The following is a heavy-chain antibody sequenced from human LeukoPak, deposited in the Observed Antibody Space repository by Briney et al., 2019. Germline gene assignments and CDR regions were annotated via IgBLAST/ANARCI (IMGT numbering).Heavy chain of an antibody. D-gene: IGHD2-2*01. V-gene: IGHV3-30*02. Sequence: PGGSLRLSCAASGFTFSSYGMHWLRQAPGKGLEWVAFIRYDGSNKYYADSVKGRFTISRDNSKNTLYLQMNSLRAEDTAVYYCAKDSRPAAYFDYWGQGTLVTVSS. CDR1: GFTFSSYG. CDR2: IRYDGSNK. J-gene: IGHJ4*02. CDR3: AKDSRPAAYFDY.